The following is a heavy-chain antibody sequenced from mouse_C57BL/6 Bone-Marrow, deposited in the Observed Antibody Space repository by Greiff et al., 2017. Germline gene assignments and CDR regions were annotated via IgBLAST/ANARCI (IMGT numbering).Heavy chain of an antibody. Sequence: QVQLQQSGPELVKPGASVKLSCKASGYTFTSYDINWVKQRPGQGLEWIGWIYPRDGSTKYNEKFKGQATLTVDTSSSTAYMELHSLPSDDSAVYFCARLEFDGSSGDWYFDVCVTGTTVTVTS. V-gene: IGHV1-85*01. CDR3: ARLEFDGSSGDWYFDV. D-gene: IGHD1-1*01. CDR1: GYTFTSYD. CDR2: IYPRDGST. J-gene: IGHJ1*03.